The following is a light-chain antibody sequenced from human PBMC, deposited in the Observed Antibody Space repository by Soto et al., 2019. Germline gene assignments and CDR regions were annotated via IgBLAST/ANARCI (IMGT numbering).Light chain of an antibody. CDR3: ISYTGSSTSYV. CDR2: EVS. J-gene: IGLJ1*01. Sequence: QSVLTQPASVSGYPGQSITTSCSGTSSDVGSYDHVAWYQQFPGKTPKLMIYEVSNRPSGVSSRFSGSKSGNTASLTISGLQAEDEADYYCISYTGSSTSYVFGSGTKVTVL. CDR1: SSDVGSYDH. V-gene: IGLV2-14*01.